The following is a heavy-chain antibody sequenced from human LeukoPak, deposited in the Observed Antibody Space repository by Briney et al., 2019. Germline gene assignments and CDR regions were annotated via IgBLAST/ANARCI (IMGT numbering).Heavy chain of an antibody. D-gene: IGHD2-15*01. CDR1: GFTFGGGW. J-gene: IGHJ4*02. CDR3: AGGGGCLVDH. V-gene: IGHV3-7*01. CDR2: IKQDGSDI. Sequence: PGGSLRLSCAASGFTFGGGWVTWVRQARGERLEWVANIKQDGSDIYYVDSLKGRLTISRDNAKNSVYLQMKSLRAEDTAVYFCAGGGGCLVDHWGQGTLVTVSS.